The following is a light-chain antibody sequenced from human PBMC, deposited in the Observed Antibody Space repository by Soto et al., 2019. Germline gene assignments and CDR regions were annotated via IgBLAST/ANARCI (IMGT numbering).Light chain of an antibody. CDR2: DAS. J-gene: IGKJ4*01. V-gene: IGKV3-11*01. Sequence: ESVLTQAPATLSLSPGERATISCRASQSVSSYLAWYQQKPGQAPRLLIYDASNRATGIPARFSGSGSGTDFTLTISSLEPEDFAVYYCQQRSNWPGLTFGGGIKVDIK. CDR3: QQRSNWPGLT. CDR1: QSVSSY.